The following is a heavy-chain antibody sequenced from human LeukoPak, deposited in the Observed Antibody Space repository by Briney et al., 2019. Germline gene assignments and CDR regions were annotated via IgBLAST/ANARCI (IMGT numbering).Heavy chain of an antibody. V-gene: IGHV4-59*08. CDR3: ARHSTDSLGGGWLDP. CDR2: IHYTGTT. D-gene: IGHD3-22*01. J-gene: IGHJ5*02. Sequence: SETLSLTCTVSGGSINGYWSWIRQPPGKGLEWIAYIHYTGTTNLNPSLKSRVTMSVDTSNNRVSLTLNSVTAADTAVYYCARHSTDSLGGGWLDPWGQGTLATVSS. CDR1: GGSINGY.